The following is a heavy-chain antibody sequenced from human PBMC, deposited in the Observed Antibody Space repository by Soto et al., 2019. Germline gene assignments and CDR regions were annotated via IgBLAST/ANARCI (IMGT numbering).Heavy chain of an antibody. D-gene: IGHD2-21*01. CDR2: IKEDGSER. Sequence: VGSLRLSCAASGFTFSNYWMSWVRQAPGKGLEWVANIKEDGSERNYVDSVKGRFTISRDNAENSLYLQMNSLRAEDTAVYYCASARHIGPWGQGTLVTVSS. CDR3: ASARHIGP. V-gene: IGHV3-7*01. J-gene: IGHJ5*02. CDR1: GFTFSNYW.